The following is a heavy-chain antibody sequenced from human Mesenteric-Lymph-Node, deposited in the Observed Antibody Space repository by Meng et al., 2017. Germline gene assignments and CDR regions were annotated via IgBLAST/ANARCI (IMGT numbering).Heavy chain of an antibody. V-gene: IGHV3-30*04. J-gene: IGHJ4*02. CDR3: ARASDYGVFDY. CDR1: GFPFSSYA. CDR2: VSDDGSQK. Sequence: GESLKISCAASGFPFSSYAMHWVRQAPGKGLEWVAVVSDDGSQKYYADSVKGRLTISRDNSKDTLYLQMNSLRAEDTAVYYCARASDYGVFDYWGQGTLVTVSS. D-gene: IGHD4-17*01.